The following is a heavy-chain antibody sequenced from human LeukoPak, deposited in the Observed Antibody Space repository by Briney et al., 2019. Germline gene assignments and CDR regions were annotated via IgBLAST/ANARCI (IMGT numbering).Heavy chain of an antibody. D-gene: IGHD4-17*01. V-gene: IGHV1-2*06. J-gene: IGHJ4*02. CDR2: INPNSGGT. CDR3: ARDRGYGDYFFDY. Sequence: GASVTVSCKASGGTFSSYAISWVRQAPGQGLEWMGRINPNSGGTNYAQKFQGRVTMTRDTSISTAYMELSRLRSDDTAVYYCARDRGYGDYFFDYWGQGTLVTVSS. CDR1: GGTFSSYA.